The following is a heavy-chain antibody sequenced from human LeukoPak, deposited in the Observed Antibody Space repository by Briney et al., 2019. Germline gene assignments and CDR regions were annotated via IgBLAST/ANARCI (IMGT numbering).Heavy chain of an antibody. D-gene: IGHD1-26*01. CDR1: VYTFTIYY. J-gene: IGHJ4*02. CDR2: INPNSGGT. CDR3: ARDREWELLCYFDY. Sequence: ASVTVSFTASVYTFTIYYMHWVRQAPGQGLEWMGWINPNSGGTNYAQKFQGRVTMTRDTSISTAYMELSRLRSDDTAVYYCARDREWELLCYFDYWGQGTLVTVSS. V-gene: IGHV1-2*02.